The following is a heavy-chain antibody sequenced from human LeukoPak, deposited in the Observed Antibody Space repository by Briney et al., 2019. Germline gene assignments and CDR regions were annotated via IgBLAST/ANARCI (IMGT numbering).Heavy chain of an antibody. J-gene: IGHJ4*02. Sequence: PGGSLRLSCAASGCTFSSYSMNWVRQAPGKGLEWVSYISSSSSTIYYADSVKGRFTISRDNAKNSLYLQMNSLRAEDTAVYYGARGGLKLARIGGGQWGQGTLVSVSS. V-gene: IGHV3-48*01. D-gene: IGHD5-12*01. CDR3: ARGGLKLARIGGGQ. CDR1: GCTFSSYS. CDR2: ISSSSSTI.